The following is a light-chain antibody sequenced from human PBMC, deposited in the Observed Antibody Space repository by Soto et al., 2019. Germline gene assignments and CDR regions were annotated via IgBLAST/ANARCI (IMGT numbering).Light chain of an antibody. V-gene: IGKV3-15*01. CDR3: QQYNNWPPLVT. CDR2: GAY. CDR1: QSVSSN. J-gene: IGKJ3*01. Sequence: EIVMTQSPATLSVSPGERATLSCRASQSVSSNLAWYQQKPGQAPRLLIYGAYTRATGIPARFSGSGSGTEFTLTISSLQCEDFAVYYCQQYNNWPPLVTFGPGTKVDIK.